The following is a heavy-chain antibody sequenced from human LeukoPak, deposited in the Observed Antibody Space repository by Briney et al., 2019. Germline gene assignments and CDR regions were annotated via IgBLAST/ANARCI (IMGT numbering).Heavy chain of an antibody. CDR1: GYTFTSYG. D-gene: IGHD3-3*01. J-gene: IGHJ3*02. Sequence: ASVKVSCKASGYTFTSYGISWVRQAPGQGLERMGWISAYKGDTNYAQNLQGRVTMTTDTSTSTAYMELRSLRSDDTAVYYCTRDLNWSGYYKDAFHIWGQGTMVTVSS. CDR2: ISAYKGDT. V-gene: IGHV1-18*01. CDR3: TRDLNWSGYYKDAFHI.